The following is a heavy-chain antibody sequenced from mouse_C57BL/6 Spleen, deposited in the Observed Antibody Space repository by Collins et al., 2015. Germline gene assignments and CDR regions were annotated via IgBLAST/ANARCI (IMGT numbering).Heavy chain of an antibody. V-gene: IGHV2-9*02. CDR2: IWAGGST. CDR3: ARGDYGSYFDY. CDR1: GFSLTSYG. J-gene: IGHJ2*01. Sequence: QVQLKESGPGLVAPSQSLSITCTVSGFSLTSYGVHWVRQPPGKGLEWLGVIWAGGSTNYNSALMSRLSISKDNSKSQVFLKMNSLQTDDTAMYYCARGDYGSYFDYWGQGTTLTVSS. D-gene: IGHD1-2*01.